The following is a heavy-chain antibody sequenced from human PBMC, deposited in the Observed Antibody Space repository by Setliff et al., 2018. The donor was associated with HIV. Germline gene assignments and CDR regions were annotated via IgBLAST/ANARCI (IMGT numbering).Heavy chain of an antibody. CDR2: INHSGST. CDR3: ARGPPRAKRVVVITTRYFQH. J-gene: IGHJ1*01. D-gene: IGHD3-22*01. V-gene: IGHV4-34*01. Sequence: SETLSLTCAVYGGSFSGYYWSWIRQPPGKGLEWIGEINHSGSTNYNPSLKSRVTISVDTSKNQFSLKLSSVTAADTAVYYCARGPPRAKRVVVITTRYFQHWGQGTLVTVSS. CDR1: GGSFSGYY.